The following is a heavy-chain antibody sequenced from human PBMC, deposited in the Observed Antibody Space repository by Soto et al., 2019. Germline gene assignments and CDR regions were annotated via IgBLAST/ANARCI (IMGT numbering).Heavy chain of an antibody. V-gene: IGHV4-34*01. D-gene: IGHD1-26*01. Sequence: PSETLSLTCAVYGGSFSGYYWTWIRQPPGTGLEWIGEINHSGSTNYNPSLKSRVTISVDTSKNQFSLKLSSVTAADTAVYYCARSSSGSYFDYWGQGTLVTVSS. J-gene: IGHJ4*02. CDR3: ARSSSGSYFDY. CDR2: INHSGST. CDR1: GGSFSGYY.